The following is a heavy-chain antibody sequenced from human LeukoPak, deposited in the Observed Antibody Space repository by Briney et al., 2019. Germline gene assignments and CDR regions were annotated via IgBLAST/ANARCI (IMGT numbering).Heavy chain of an antibody. Sequence: ASVKVSCKASGGTFSSYAISWVRQAPGQGLEWMGRIIPILGIANYAQKFQGRVTITADKSTSTAYMELSSLRSEDTAVYYCARDVSQHSSSWAYYYGMDVWGQGTTVTVSS. CDR2: IIPILGIA. J-gene: IGHJ6*02. CDR3: ARDVSQHSSSWAYYYGMDV. V-gene: IGHV1-69*04. CDR1: GGTFSSYA. D-gene: IGHD6-13*01.